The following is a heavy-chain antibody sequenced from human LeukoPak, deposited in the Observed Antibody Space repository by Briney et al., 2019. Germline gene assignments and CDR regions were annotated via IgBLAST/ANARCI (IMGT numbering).Heavy chain of an antibody. J-gene: IGHJ4*02. CDR2: INPNSGGT. CDR1: GYTFTGYY. D-gene: IGHD4-17*01. V-gene: IGHV1-2*02. CDR3: ARDRVTTSNPDFDY. Sequence: GASVKVSCKASGYTFTGYYMHWVRQAPGQGLEWMGWINPNSGGTNYAQKFQGRVTMTRDTSISTAYMELSRLRSDDTAVYYCARDRVTTSNPDFDYWGQGTLVTVSS.